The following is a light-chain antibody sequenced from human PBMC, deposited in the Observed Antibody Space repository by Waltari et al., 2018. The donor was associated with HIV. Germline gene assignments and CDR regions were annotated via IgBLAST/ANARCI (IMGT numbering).Light chain of an antibody. V-gene: IGKV4-1*01. CDR3: HQYYSAPWT. CDR1: QSVLYSSDNKNY. J-gene: IGKJ1*01. Sequence: DIVMTQSPDSLAVSLGEPATINCKSSQSVLYSSDNKNYLAWSQQKPGQPPKLLIYGASTRESGVPDRFSGSGSGTDFTLTISSLQAEDVAVYYCHQYYSAPWTFGQGTKVEI. CDR2: GAS.